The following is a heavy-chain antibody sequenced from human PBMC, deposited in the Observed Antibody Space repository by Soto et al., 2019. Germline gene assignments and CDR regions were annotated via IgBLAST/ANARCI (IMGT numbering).Heavy chain of an antibody. D-gene: IGHD5-12*01. CDR3: ARASDTVATTGFDY. Sequence: GGSLSLSWAAFGFTFSTYAMHLVRQAPGKGLEWVAVISYDGSKKYYADSVKGRFTISRDNSKNTMYVQMNSLRGEDTAVYFCARASDTVATTGFDYWGQGTLVTVSS. J-gene: IGHJ4*02. CDR1: GFTFSTYA. V-gene: IGHV3-30-3*01. CDR2: ISYDGSKK.